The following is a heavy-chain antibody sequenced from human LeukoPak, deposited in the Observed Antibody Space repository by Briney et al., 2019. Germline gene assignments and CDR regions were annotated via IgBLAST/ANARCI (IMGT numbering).Heavy chain of an antibody. D-gene: IGHD3-10*01. CDR1: GFTFSNYA. CDR3: AKGVGWFPS. CDR2: IGYDGDNK. V-gene: IGHV3-30-3*01. J-gene: IGHJ5*02. Sequence: HPGKSLRLSCAASGFTFSNYAMNWVRQAPGKGLEWVAFIGYDGDNKFYVDSVKGRFTISRDNSKNTLYLQINSLRAEDTAIYYCAKGVGWFPSWGQGTLVTVSS.